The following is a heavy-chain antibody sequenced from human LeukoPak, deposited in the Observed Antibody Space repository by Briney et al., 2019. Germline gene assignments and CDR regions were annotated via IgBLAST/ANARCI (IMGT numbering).Heavy chain of an antibody. CDR1: GGSISSSSYY. D-gene: IGHD3-3*01. Sequence: PSETLSLTCTVSGGSISSSSYYWGWIRQPPGKGLEWIGSIYYSGSTYYNPSLKSRVTISVDTSKNQFSLKLSSVTAADTAVYYCARDLQYYDFWSGYRRYNWFDPWGQGTLVTVSS. V-gene: IGHV4-39*07. CDR2: IYYSGST. J-gene: IGHJ5*02. CDR3: ARDLQYYDFWSGYRRYNWFDP.